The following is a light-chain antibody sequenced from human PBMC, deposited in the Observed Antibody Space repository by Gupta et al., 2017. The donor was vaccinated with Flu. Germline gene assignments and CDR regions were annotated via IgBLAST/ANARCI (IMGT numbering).Light chain of an antibody. J-gene: IGKJ4*01. CDR2: EAS. Sequence: DIQMTQSPSTLSASVGDTVTITCRASQSISRWFAWYHQKPGKAPKLLIYEASTLQSGVQSRFSGSGSGKEVPLTISSLPPDDCATYYCQQDNSYYTFGGGTKVEIK. CDR3: QQDNSYYT. V-gene: IGKV1-5*03. CDR1: QSISRW.